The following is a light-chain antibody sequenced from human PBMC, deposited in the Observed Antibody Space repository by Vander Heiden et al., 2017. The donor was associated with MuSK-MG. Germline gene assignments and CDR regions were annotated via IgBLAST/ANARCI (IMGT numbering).Light chain of an antibody. J-gene: IGKJ4*01. CDR1: QNIGNY. Sequence: DIQMTQSPSSLSASLGDRVTIICRSTQNIGNYLNWYQQKVGQAPQLLIYAATRWQSGVPSKFSGSGSGTEFTLSISSLQREDVATYYCQQGYTKPRTFGGGTKVEIK. V-gene: IGKV1-39*01. CDR3: QQGYTKPRT. CDR2: AAT.